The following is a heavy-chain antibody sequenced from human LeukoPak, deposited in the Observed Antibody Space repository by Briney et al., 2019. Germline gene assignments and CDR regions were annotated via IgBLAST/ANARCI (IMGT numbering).Heavy chain of an antibody. CDR2: IYPGDSDT. CDR3: ARLHDYGAFYYFDY. Sequence: GESLKISCKGSGYTFTKYWIGWVRQVPGKGLEWMGIIYPGDSDTRYSPSFQGQVTISADKSIITAYLQWSSLKASDTAMYYCARLHDYGAFYYFDYWGQGTLVTVSS. V-gene: IGHV5-51*01. CDR1: GYTFTKYW. D-gene: IGHD4-17*01. J-gene: IGHJ4*02.